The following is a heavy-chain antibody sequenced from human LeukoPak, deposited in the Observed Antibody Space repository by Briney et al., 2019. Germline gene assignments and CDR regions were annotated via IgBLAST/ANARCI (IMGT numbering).Heavy chain of an antibody. Sequence: GGSLRLSCAASGFTFDDYAMHWVRQAPGKGLEWVSGISWNSGSIGYADSVKGRFTISRDNAKNSLYLQMNSLGAEDTALYYCAKDGEGDILTGYRGYWGQGTLVTVSS. CDR3: AKDGEGDILTGYRGY. CDR2: ISWNSGSI. CDR1: GFTFDDYA. V-gene: IGHV3-9*01. D-gene: IGHD3-9*01. J-gene: IGHJ4*02.